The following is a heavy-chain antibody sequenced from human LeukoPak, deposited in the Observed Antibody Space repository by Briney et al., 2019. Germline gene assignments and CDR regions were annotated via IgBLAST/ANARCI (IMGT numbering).Heavy chain of an antibody. J-gene: IGHJ4*02. V-gene: IGHV4-4*02. Sequence: SGTLSLTCAVSGGSISSNNWWSWVRQPPGKGLEWIGEIYHSGSTNYNPSLKSRVTISVDKSKNQFSLKLTSVTAADTAVYYCARVGAAGDYYFDYWGQGTLVTVSS. CDR2: IYHSGST. CDR1: GGSISSNNW. CDR3: ARVGAAGDYYFDY. D-gene: IGHD6-13*01.